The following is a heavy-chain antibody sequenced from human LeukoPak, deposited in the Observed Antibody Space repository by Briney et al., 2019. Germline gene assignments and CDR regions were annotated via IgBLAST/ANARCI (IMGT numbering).Heavy chain of an antibody. J-gene: IGHJ6*03. D-gene: IGHD2-2*01. V-gene: IGHV1-18*01. CDR3: ARDVQDIVVVPAANYYYYYMDV. CDR2: ISAYNGST. Sequence: ASVKVSCKASGYTFTSYGIGWVRQAPGQGLEWMGWISAYNGSTNYAQKLQGRVTMTTDTSTSTAYMELRSLRSDDTAVYYCARDVQDIVVVPAANYYYYYMDVWGKGTTVTVSS. CDR1: GYTFTSYG.